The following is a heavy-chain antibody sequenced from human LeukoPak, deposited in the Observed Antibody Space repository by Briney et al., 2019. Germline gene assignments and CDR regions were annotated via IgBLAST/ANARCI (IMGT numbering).Heavy chain of an antibody. Sequence: GGSLRLSCAASGFTVSNNYMSWVRQAPGKGLEWVSIIYSGGSTYYADSVKGRFTISRDNAKNSLYLQMNSLRAEDTAVYYCARQQLQLWYDWGQGTLVTVSS. CDR2: IYSGGST. CDR1: GFTVSNNY. J-gene: IGHJ4*02. V-gene: IGHV3-66*04. CDR3: ARQQLQLWYD. D-gene: IGHD5-18*01.